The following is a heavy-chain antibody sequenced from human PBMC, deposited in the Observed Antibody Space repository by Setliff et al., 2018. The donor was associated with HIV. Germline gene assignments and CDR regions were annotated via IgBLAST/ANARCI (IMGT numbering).Heavy chain of an antibody. J-gene: IGHJ4*02. CDR1: GFTFSDYY. Sequence: GGSLRFSCAASGFTFSDYYMSWIRQAPGKGLEWVSYISSRGSTIYYADSVKGRFTISRDNAKNSLYLQMNTLRAEDTAVYFCARSPYGDYGLDYWGQGTLVTVSS. CDR2: ISSRGSTI. D-gene: IGHD4-17*01. CDR3: ARSPYGDYGLDY. V-gene: IGHV3-11*04.